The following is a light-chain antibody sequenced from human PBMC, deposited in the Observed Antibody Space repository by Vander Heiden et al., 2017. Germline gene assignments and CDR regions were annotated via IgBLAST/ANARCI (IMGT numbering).Light chain of an antibody. CDR1: SSAVGGYKY. CDR2: EVT. J-gene: IGLJ2*01. V-gene: IGLV2-8*01. CDR3: ISYAGSNNLV. Sequence: QSALTQPPSASGSPGPSVTVSCTGTSSAVGGYKYVSWYQQHPGKAPKRMIYEVTKRPSGVPDRFSGSKSGNTASLTVSGLQAEDEADYYCISYAGSNNLVFGGGTKLTVL.